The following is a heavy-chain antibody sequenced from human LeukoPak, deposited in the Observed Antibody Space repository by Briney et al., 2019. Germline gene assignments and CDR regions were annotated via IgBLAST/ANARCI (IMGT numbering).Heavy chain of an antibody. CDR3: ARGRSGDPYFDY. CDR2: IYSGGST. CDR1: GFRVSSHY. J-gene: IGHJ4*02. V-gene: IGHV3-66*01. Sequence: GGSLRLSCAASGFRVSSHYMSWVRQAPGKGLEWVSVIYSGGSTYYADSVKGRFTISRDNSKNTLYLQMNSLRAEDTAVYYCARGRSGDPYFDYWGQGTLVTVSS. D-gene: IGHD2-15*01.